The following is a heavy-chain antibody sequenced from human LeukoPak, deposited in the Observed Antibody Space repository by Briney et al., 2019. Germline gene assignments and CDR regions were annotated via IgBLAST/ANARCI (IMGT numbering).Heavy chain of an antibody. Sequence: SVKVSCKASGHTFNSYYINWVRQAPGQGLEWMGRINPSGSSASYAQKFQGRVTVTRDTSTSTVYMELSSLRSEDTALYYCATRILPYSSSSVFNSWGQGTLVTVSS. CDR3: ATRILPYSSSSVFNS. CDR2: INPSGSSA. CDR1: GHTFNSYY. D-gene: IGHD6-6*01. V-gene: IGHV1-46*02. J-gene: IGHJ4*02.